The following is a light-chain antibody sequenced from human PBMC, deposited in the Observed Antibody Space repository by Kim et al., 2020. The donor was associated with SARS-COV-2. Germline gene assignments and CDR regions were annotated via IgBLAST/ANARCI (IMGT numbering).Light chain of an antibody. V-gene: IGLV3-21*04. CDR2: YDS. Sequence: PGQTAAITWEGDNLEHERLHWYQQKPGQAPVLVISYDSDRPSGIPERFSASNSGNTATLTIRWVEAGDEADYYCQVWDSSGGLHYVFGNGTRVTVL. CDR1: NLEHER. J-gene: IGLJ1*01. CDR3: QVWDSSGGLHYV.